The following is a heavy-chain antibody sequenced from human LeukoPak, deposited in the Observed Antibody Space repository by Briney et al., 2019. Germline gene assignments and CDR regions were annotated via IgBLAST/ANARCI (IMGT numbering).Heavy chain of an antibody. CDR1: GYTFTDYY. V-gene: IGHV1-2*02. Sequence: GASVNVSCEASGYTFTDYYIHWVRQAPGQGLEWMGWVNPNSGDTNYAQKFQGRVIMTRDTSLSTAYMELSSLRSEDTAVYYCAASPDYYDSSGYSYYFDYWGQGTLVTVSS. CDR3: AASPDYYDSSGYSYYFDY. CDR2: VNPNSGDT. D-gene: IGHD3-22*01. J-gene: IGHJ4*02.